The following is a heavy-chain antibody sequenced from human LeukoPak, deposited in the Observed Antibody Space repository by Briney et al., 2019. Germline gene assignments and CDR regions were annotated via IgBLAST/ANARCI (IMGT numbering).Heavy chain of an antibody. CDR1: GGSFSGYY. CDR3: ASLSFWSGYHDAFDI. J-gene: IGHJ3*02. V-gene: IGHV4-34*01. Sequence: NPSETLSLTCAVYGGSFSGYYWSWIRQPPGKWLEWIGEINHSGSTNYNPSPKSRVTISVDTSKNQFSLKLSSVTAADTAVYYCASLSFWSGYHDAFDIWGQGTMVTVSS. CDR2: INHSGST. D-gene: IGHD3-3*01.